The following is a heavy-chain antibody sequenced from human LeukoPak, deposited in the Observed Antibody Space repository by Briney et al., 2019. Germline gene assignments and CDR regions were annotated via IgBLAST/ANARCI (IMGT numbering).Heavy chain of an antibody. D-gene: IGHD2-15*01. CDR3: ARDGLRYCSGDSCYIAWFDP. CDR1: GGSISLYY. Sequence: SETLSLTCNVSGGSISLYYWNWIRQPAGKGLEWIGRIYPSGNTHYNPSLKIRVTMSVHTSKNQFSLKLTSVTAADTAIYYCARDGLRYCSGDSCYIAWFDPWGQGTLVTVSS. J-gene: IGHJ5*02. V-gene: IGHV4-4*07. CDR2: IYPSGNT.